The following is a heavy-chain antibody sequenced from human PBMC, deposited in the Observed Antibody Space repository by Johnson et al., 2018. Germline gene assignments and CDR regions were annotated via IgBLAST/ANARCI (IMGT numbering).Heavy chain of an antibody. Sequence: EVQLVETGGGLVQPGGSLRLSCAASGFTFSSYAMSWVRQAPGKGLEWVSAISGSGGSTYYADSVKGRFTISIDNSKNTLFLQMNSLKAEDTAVYYCSKEFNYYDSSGYYYCDYGRGVWGQGTTVTVSS. J-gene: IGHJ6*02. CDR1: GFTFSSYA. V-gene: IGHV3-23*04. CDR3: SKEFNYYDSSGYYYCDYGRGV. D-gene: IGHD3-22*01. CDR2: ISGSGGST.